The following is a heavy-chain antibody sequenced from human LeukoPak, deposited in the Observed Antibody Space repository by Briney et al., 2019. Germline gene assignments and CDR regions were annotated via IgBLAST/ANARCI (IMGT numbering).Heavy chain of an antibody. Sequence: PGGSLGLSCAASGFSLSSYSFNWVRQAPGKGLEWVSYISSRNTSIYYADSVKGRFTISRDNAKNSLYLQMNSLRAEDTAVYYCARELGRYCTNGVCYTLDYWGQGTLVTVSS. CDR2: ISSRNTSI. V-gene: IGHV3-48*01. D-gene: IGHD2-8*01. CDR3: ARELGRYCTNGVCYTLDY. J-gene: IGHJ4*02. CDR1: GFSLSSYS.